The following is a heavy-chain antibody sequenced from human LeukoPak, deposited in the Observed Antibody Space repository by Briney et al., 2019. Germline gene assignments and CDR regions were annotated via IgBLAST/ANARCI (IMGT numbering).Heavy chain of an antibody. CDR1: GFTFSSYW. CDR2: IKQDGSEK. J-gene: IGHJ4*02. V-gene: IGHV3-7*01. Sequence: GGSLRLSCAASGFTFSSYWMSWVRQAPGKGLEWVANIKQDGSEKCYVDSVKGRFTISRDNAKNSLYLQMNSLRAEDTAVYYCARDALYGVPPYFDYWGQGTLVTVSS. CDR3: ARDALYGVPPYFDY. D-gene: IGHD4-17*01.